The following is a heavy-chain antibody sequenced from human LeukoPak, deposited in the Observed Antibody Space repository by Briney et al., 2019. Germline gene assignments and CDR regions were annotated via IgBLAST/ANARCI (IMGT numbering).Heavy chain of an antibody. CDR1: GYSISTGYY. CDR2: IFHTGVT. V-gene: IGHV4-38-2*02. J-gene: IGHJ4*02. CDR3: ASSLGY. Sequence: SETLSLTCTVSGYSISTGYYWGWIRQPPGKGLEWIARIFHTGVTHYNPSLKSRVTISVDTSMNQVFLTLSSVTAADTAVYYCASSLGYWGQGALVTVSS.